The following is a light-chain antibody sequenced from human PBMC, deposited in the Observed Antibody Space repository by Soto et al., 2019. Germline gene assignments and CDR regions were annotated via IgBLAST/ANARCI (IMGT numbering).Light chain of an antibody. V-gene: IGKV3-20*01. CDR3: QQYGSSPYT. CDR2: GVS. CDR1: ERVDSSY. J-gene: IGKJ2*01. Sequence: EIVLTQSPGTLSMSPGERATVSCRASERVDSSYLAWYRQKPGQAPRLVIYGVSNRATGIPDRFSGSGSGTDFSLTISRLEPEDFAVYYCQQYGSSPYTFGQGTKVEI.